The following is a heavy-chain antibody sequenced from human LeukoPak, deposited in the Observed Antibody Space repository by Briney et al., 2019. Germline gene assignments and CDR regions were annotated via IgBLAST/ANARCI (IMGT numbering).Heavy chain of an antibody. CDR2: ISYDGNNK. CDR1: GFTFSTSI. D-gene: IGHD6-19*01. Sequence: PGRSLRLSCAASGFTFSTSIMHWVRQAPGNGLEWVAVISYDGNNKYYADSVKGRFTISRDNSKSTLYVQMNSLRAEDTAVYYCAKDRSVAGLDYWGQGTLVTVSS. V-gene: IGHV3-30*18. J-gene: IGHJ4*02. CDR3: AKDRSVAGLDY.